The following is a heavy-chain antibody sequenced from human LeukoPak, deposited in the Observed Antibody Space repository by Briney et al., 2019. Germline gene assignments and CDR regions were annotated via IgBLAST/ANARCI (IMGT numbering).Heavy chain of an antibody. V-gene: IGHV3-23*01. CDR2: ISGSGGST. CDR3: AKAPPITIPYYYYYGMDV. J-gene: IGHJ6*02. CDR1: GFTFSSYA. D-gene: IGHD3-3*01. Sequence: GSLRLSCAASGFTFSSYAMSWVRQAPGKGLEWVSAISGSGGSTYYADSVKGRFTISRDNSKNTLYLQMNSLRAEDTAVYYCAKAPPITIPYYYYYGMDVWGQGTTVTVSS.